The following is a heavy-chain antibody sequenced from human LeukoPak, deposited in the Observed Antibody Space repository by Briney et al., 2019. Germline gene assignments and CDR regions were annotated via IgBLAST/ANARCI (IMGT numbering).Heavy chain of an antibody. CDR2: ISGSGGST. Sequence: GGSLRLSCAASGFTFSSYAMSWVRQAPGKGLEWVSAISGSGGSTYYADSVKGRFTISRDNSKNTLYPQMNSLRAEDTAVYYCAKDLLYSSSWTFDYWGQGTLVTVSS. CDR3: AKDLLYSSSWTFDY. CDR1: GFTFSSYA. J-gene: IGHJ4*02. V-gene: IGHV3-23*01. D-gene: IGHD6-13*01.